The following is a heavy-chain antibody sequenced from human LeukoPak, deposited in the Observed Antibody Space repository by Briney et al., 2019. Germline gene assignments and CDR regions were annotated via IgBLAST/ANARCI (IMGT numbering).Heavy chain of an antibody. CDR2: INHSGST. CDR3: ARGLGDSSGYYFDY. J-gene: IGHJ4*02. CDR1: GGSFSGYY. Sequence: SETLSLTCAVYGGSFSGYYWSWIRQPPGKGLEWIREINHSGSTNYNPSLKSRVTISVDTSKNQFSLKLSSATAADTAVYYCARGLGDSSGYYFDYWGQGTLVTVSS. V-gene: IGHV4-34*01. D-gene: IGHD3-22*01.